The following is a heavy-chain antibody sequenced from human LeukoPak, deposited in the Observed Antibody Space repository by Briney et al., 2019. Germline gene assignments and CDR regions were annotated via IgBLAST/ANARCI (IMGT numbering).Heavy chain of an antibody. Sequence: GGSLRLSCAASGFTFSNAWMNWVRQAPGKGLEWVSYISSSGSTIYYADSVKGRFTISRDNAKNSLYLQMNSLRAEDTAVYYCARGEDPQGYYYYYGMDVWGQGTTVTVSS. J-gene: IGHJ6*02. CDR1: GFTFSNAW. CDR3: ARGEDPQGYYYYYGMDV. V-gene: IGHV3-11*01. CDR2: ISSSGSTI.